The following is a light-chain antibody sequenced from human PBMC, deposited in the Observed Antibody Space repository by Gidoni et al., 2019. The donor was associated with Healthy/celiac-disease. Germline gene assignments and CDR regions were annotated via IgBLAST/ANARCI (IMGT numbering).Light chain of an antibody. CDR2: DAS. Sequence: DIQMTQSPSSLSASVGDRVTITCQASQDISNYLNWYQQKPGKAPKLLIYDASNLETGVPSRFSGRGSGTDFTFTISSLQPEDIATYYCQQYDNLPPEFTFGPGTKVDIK. CDR1: QDISNY. V-gene: IGKV1-33*01. CDR3: QQYDNLPPEFT. J-gene: IGKJ3*01.